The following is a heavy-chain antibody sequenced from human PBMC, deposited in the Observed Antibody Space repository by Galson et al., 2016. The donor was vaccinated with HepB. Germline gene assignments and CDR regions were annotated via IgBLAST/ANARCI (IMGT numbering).Heavy chain of an antibody. Sequence: SLRLSCAASGFTSDHYAMHWVRQAPGKGLEWVSGISWNSGSIGYADSVKGRFTISRDNAKNSLYLQMNSLRAEDTALYYCAKDSGAYYYDSSGHRRNAFDIWGQGTVVTVSS. CDR1: GFTSDHYA. CDR3: AKDSGAYYYDSSGHRRNAFDI. D-gene: IGHD3-22*01. J-gene: IGHJ3*02. V-gene: IGHV3-9*02. CDR2: ISWNSGSI.